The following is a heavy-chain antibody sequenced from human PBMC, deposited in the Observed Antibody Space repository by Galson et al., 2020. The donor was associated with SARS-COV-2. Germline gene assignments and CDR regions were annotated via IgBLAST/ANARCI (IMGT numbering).Heavy chain of an antibody. CDR3: ARAGAGSSYYYFDL. CDR2: ISYDGNYK. Sequence: GESLKISCAASGFTLTNYGMHWVRQAPGKGLEWVAVISYDGNYKYYADSVNGRFTISRDTSKITLFLQLDNLRPEDTAVYYCARAGAGSSYYYFDLWGRGTLVSVSS. J-gene: IGHJ2*01. V-gene: IGHV3-30*03. CDR1: GFTLTNYG. D-gene: IGHD1-26*01.